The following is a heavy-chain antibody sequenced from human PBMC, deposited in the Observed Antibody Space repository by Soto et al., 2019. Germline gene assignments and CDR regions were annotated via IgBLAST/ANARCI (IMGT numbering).Heavy chain of an antibody. CDR1: GGTFSSYA. J-gene: IGHJ3*02. CDR2: IIPIFGTA. Sequence: SVKVSCKASGGTFSSYAISWVRQAPGQGLEWMGGIIPIFGTANYAQKFQGRVTITADKSTSTAYMELSSLRSEDTAVYYCARSSLPLSRITMIVVVPGAFDIWGQGTMVTV. V-gene: IGHV1-69*06. CDR3: ARSSLPLSRITMIVVVPGAFDI. D-gene: IGHD3-22*01.